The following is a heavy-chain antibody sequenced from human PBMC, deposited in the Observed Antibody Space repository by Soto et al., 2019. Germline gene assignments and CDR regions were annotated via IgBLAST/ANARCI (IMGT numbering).Heavy chain of an antibody. V-gene: IGHV3-13*01. CDR3: ARVSVGATRGVDY. CDR1: GFTFSSYD. J-gene: IGHJ4*02. CDR2: IGTAGDT. Sequence: EVKLLESGGGLVQPGGSLRLSCAASGFTFSSYDMHWVRQATGKGLEWVSAIGTAGDTYYPGSVKGRFTISRENAKNSLYLQMNSLRAGDTAVYYCARVSVGATRGVDYWGQGTLVTVSS. D-gene: IGHD1-26*01.